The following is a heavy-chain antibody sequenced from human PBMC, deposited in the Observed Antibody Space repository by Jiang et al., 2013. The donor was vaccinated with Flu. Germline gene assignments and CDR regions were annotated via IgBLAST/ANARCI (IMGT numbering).Heavy chain of an antibody. V-gene: IGHV6-1*01. CDR3: ARDYYDSSGYFYYGMDV. D-gene: IGHD3-22*01. CDR2: TYYRSKWYN. Sequence: QTLSLTRAISGDSVSSNSAAWNWIRQSPSRGLEWLGRTYYRSKWYNDYAVSVKSRITINPDTSKNQFSLQLNSVTPEDTAVYYCARDYYDSSGYFYYGMDVWGQGTTVTVSS. J-gene: IGHJ6*02. CDR1: GDSVSSNSAA.